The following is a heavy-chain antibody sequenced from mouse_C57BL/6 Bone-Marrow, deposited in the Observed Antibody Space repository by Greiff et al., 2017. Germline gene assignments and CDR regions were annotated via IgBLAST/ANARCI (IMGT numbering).Heavy chain of an antibody. V-gene: IGHV10-1*01. CDR2: IRSKSNNYAT. Sequence: EVQLVESGGGLVQPKGSLKLSCAASGFSFNTYAMNWVRQAPGKGLEWVARIRSKSNNYATYYADSVKDRFTISRDDSESMLYLQMNNLKTEDTAMYYCVRTPHYYAMDYWGQGTSVTVSS. CDR3: VRTPHYYAMDY. J-gene: IGHJ4*01. CDR1: GFSFNTYA.